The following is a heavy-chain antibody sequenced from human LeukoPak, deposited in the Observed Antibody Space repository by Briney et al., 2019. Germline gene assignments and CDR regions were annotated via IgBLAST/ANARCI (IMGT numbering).Heavy chain of an antibody. J-gene: IGHJ4*02. V-gene: IGHV4-31*03. D-gene: IGHD6-13*01. CDR2: IYDSGSN. CDR1: GGSISISGYY. CDR3: ARAAAAGTRY. Sequence: SETLSLTPTVSGGSISISGYYCSWIRQHPGKGLGLIGYIYDSGSNNYNPSLRSRVTISVDTSKNHFSLKLSSVTAADTAVYYCARAAAAGTRYWGQGNLVTVSS.